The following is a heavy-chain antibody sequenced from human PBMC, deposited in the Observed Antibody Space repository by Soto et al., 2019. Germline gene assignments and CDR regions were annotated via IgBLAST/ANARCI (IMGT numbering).Heavy chain of an antibody. CDR1: GGSISSSSYY. V-gene: IGHV4-39*01. CDR3: ARLHPYCSSTSCYHFEY. Sequence: SETLSLTCTVSGGSISSSSYYWGWIRQPPGKGLEWIGSIYYSGSTYYNPSLKSRVTISVDTSKNQFSLKLSSVTAADTAVYYCARLHPYCSSTSCYHFEYWGQGTLVTVSS. D-gene: IGHD2-2*01. CDR2: IYYSGST. J-gene: IGHJ4*02.